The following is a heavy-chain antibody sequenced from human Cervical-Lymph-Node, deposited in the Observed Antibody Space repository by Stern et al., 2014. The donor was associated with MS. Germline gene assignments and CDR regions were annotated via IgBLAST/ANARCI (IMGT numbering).Heavy chain of an antibody. V-gene: IGHV1-2*02. CDR3: ARAPSLEWLLPPYYYYGMDV. D-gene: IGHD3-3*01. J-gene: IGHJ6*02. CDR2: INPNSGGT. CDR1: GYTFTGYY. Sequence: VQLEESGAEVKKPGASVKVSCKASGYTFTGYYMHWVRQAPGQGLEWMGWINPNSGGTNYAQKFQGRVTMTRDTSISTAYMELSRLRSDDTAVYYCARAPSLEWLLPPYYYYGMDVWGQGTTVTVSS.